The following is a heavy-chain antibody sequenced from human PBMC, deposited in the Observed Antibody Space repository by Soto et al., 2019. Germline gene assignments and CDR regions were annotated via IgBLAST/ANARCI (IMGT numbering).Heavy chain of an antibody. D-gene: IGHD6-19*01. V-gene: IGHV1-18*01. CDR3: ARDRGVAPPVAGNTHYYYYMDV. Sequence: QDRLVQSGVEVKKPGASVRVSCKASGYSFTNYGITWVRQAPGQGFEWMGWISAYNGNTNYAQKFHARVTLTTDASTSTAYLELRSLRSDDTAVYYCARDRGVAPPVAGNTHYYYYMDVWGKGTTVTVSS. CDR2: ISAYNGNT. CDR1: GYSFTNYG. J-gene: IGHJ6*03.